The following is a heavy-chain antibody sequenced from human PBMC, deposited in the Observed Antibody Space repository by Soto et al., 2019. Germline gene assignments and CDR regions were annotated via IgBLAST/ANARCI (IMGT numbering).Heavy chain of an antibody. V-gene: IGHV4-39*01. Sequence: QLQLQESGPGLVKPSETLSLTCAVSGGSISRSSYYWGWIRQPPGKGLEWIGSIYYSGSTYYNPSLKSRVTISVDTSKNQFSLKLSSVTAADTALYYCARLHDLWSGKQPDYWGQGTLVTVSS. CDR2: IYYSGST. J-gene: IGHJ4*02. CDR1: GGSISRSSYY. D-gene: IGHD3-3*01. CDR3: ARLHDLWSGKQPDY.